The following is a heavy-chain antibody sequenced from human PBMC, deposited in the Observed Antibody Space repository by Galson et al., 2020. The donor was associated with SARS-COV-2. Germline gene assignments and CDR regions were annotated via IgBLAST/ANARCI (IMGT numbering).Heavy chain of an antibody. CDR3: ARPRDGYSNGAFDI. J-gene: IGHJ3*02. V-gene: IGHV5-51*01. CDR1: GYRFTNFW. Sequence: GESLKLSCKTSGYRFTNFWLGWVRQVPGTGMERMGTIYPDDSDTRYSPSFQGQVTIPADKSINTAYLQWGSLKASDTAMYYCARPRDGYSNGAFDIWGQGTMVTVSS. D-gene: IGHD2-15*01. CDR2: IYPDDSDT.